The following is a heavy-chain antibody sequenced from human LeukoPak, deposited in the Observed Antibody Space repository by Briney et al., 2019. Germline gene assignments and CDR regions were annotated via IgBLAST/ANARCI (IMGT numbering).Heavy chain of an antibody. CDR1: GFTFSSHA. CDR3: AREDGYCSGGNCYSYFDS. V-gene: IGHV3-7*01. J-gene: IGHJ4*02. CDR2: IKKTGSET. Sequence: GGSLRLSCAASGFTFSSHAMHWVRQAPGKGLEWVAYIKKTGSETYYVDSVKGRFTITRDNTRNSLFLQMYSLRAEDTAVYFCAREDGYCSGGNCYSYFDSWGQGTLVTVSS. D-gene: IGHD2-15*01.